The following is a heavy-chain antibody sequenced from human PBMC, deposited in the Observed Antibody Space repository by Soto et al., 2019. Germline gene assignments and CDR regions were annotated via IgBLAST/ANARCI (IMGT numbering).Heavy chain of an antibody. CDR3: ARRYYYYYMDV. CDR1: RFTFSDYY. CDR2: ISGRGSTI. V-gene: IGHV3-11*01. J-gene: IGHJ6*03. Sequence: GGSLRLSCAASRFTFSDYYMSWIRQAPGKGLEWVSDISGRGSTIYYADSVKGRFTISRDNAKNSLYLQMNSLRAEDTAVYYCARRYYYYYMDVWGKGTTVTVSS.